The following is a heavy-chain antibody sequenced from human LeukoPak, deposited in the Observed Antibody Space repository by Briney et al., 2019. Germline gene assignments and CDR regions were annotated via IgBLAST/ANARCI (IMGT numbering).Heavy chain of an antibody. CDR1: GYTFTGYY. J-gene: IGHJ4*02. CDR3: ARSITIFGVVTSMFDY. CDR2: INPNSGGT. D-gene: IGHD3-3*01. Sequence: EASVKVSCKASGYTFTGYYMHWVRQAPGQGLEWMGWINPNSGGTNFAQKFQGRVTMTRDTSISTAYMELSRLSSDDTAVYYCARSITIFGVVTSMFDYWGQGTLVTVSS. V-gene: IGHV1-2*02.